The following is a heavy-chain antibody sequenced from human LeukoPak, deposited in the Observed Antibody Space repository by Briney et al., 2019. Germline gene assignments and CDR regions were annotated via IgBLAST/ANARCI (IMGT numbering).Heavy chain of an antibody. CDR1: GFTFSSFG. Sequence: GGSLRLSCTASGFTFSSFGMHWVRQTPGKGLEWVTFIHNYETTEYYADSVKGRFTISRDNSKNTVYLQMNSLRVEDTAVYYCAKDDPTGRYLWGQGTLVTVSS. D-gene: IGHD1-26*01. V-gene: IGHV3-30*02. CDR2: IHNYETTE. J-gene: IGHJ4*02. CDR3: AKDDPTGRYL.